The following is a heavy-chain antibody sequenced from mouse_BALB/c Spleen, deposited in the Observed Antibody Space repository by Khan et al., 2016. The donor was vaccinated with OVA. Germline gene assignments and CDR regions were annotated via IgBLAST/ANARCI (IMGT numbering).Heavy chain of an antibody. J-gene: IGHJ2*01. CDR2: ISTYSGNT. D-gene: IGHD2-3*01. CDR3: TRPAYDGYYDY. CDR1: GYTFTDYA. V-gene: IGHV1S137*01. Sequence: ELVRPGVSVKISCKGSGYTFTDYAMHWVKQSHAKSLEWIGLISTYSGNTNYKQKFKGKATMTVDKSSSTAYMELARLTSEDSAIYYCTRPAYDGYYDYWGQGTTLTVSS.